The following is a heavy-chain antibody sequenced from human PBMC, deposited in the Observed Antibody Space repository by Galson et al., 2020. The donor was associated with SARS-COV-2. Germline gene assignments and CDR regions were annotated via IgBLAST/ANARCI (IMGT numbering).Heavy chain of an antibody. CDR3: ARGDKVGAIRGVIMY. CDR1: GGSFSGYY. Sequence: SDTLSLTRAVYGGSFSGYYWRWIRQPPGRGLEWIGEINHSGSTNYNPSLKSRVTKSVDTSKNQFSLKLTYVTAADTAVYYCARGDKVGAIRGVIMYWGQGTLVTVSS. D-gene: IGHD3-10*01. CDR2: INHSGST. V-gene: IGHV4-34*01. J-gene: IGHJ4*02.